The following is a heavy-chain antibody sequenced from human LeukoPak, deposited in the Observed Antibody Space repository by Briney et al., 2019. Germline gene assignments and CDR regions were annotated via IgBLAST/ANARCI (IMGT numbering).Heavy chain of an antibody. D-gene: IGHD3-10*01. V-gene: IGHV4-38-2*02. Sequence: PSETLSLTCTVSGYSISSGYYWGWIRQPPGKGLEWIGSIYHSGSTYYNPSLKSRVTISVDTSKNQFSLKLSSVTAADTAVYYCARGPGLLWFGDWGQGTLVTVSS. CDR3: ARGPGLLWFGD. CDR1: GYSISSGYY. J-gene: IGHJ4*02. CDR2: IYHSGST.